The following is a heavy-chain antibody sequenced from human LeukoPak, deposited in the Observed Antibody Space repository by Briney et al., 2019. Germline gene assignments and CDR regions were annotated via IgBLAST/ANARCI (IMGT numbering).Heavy chain of an antibody. J-gene: IGHJ3*02. CDR2: IYSGGST. CDR3: ASSYSGSYAFDI. Sequence: GGSLRLSCAASGFTVSSNYMSWVRQAPGKGLEWVSVIYSGGSTYYADAVKGRFTISRDNSKNTPYPQMNSLRAEDTAVYYCASSYSGSYAFDIWGQGTMVTVSS. V-gene: IGHV3-53*01. D-gene: IGHD1-26*01. CDR1: GFTVSSNY.